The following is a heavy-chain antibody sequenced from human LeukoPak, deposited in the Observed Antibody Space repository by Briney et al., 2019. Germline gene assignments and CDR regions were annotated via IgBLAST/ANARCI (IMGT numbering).Heavy chain of an antibody. CDR3: ARVMTSVGG. CDR2: TRNKANSYTT. V-gene: IGHV3-72*01. D-gene: IGHD3-16*01. CDR1: GFTLSDHF. J-gene: IGHJ4*02. Sequence: GGSLRLSCAVSGFTLSDHFMDWARQAPGKGLQWVGRTRNKANSYTTEYAASVKGRFTISRDDSKNSLYLQMDSLKTEDTAVYYWARVMTSVGGWGQGTLVTVSS.